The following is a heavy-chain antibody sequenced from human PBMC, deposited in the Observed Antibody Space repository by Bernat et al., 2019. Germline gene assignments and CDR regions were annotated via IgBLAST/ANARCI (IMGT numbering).Heavy chain of an antibody. CDR3: AKFGDSDAYDF. J-gene: IGHJ4*02. CDR2: ISSSGSKI. CDR1: GFTFSSYE. Sequence: EVQLVESGGGLVQPGGSLRLSCAASGFTFSSYEMNWVRQAPGKGLEWVSYISSSGSKIYYADSVKGRFTISRDNAKNSLHLQMNSLRDEDTAVYFCAKFGDSDAYDFWGQGALVTVSS. V-gene: IGHV3-48*03. D-gene: IGHD3-16*01.